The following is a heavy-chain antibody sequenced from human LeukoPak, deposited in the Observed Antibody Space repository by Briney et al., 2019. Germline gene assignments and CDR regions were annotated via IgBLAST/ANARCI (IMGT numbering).Heavy chain of an antibody. Sequence: PGRSLILSCAASGFTFSSYGMHWVRQAPGKGLEWVAVIWYDGSNKYYADSVKGRFTISRDNSKNTLYLQMNSLRAEDTAVYYCAREARDGYNSYFDYWGQGTLVTVSS. CDR1: GFTFSSYG. CDR2: IWYDGSNK. J-gene: IGHJ4*02. V-gene: IGHV3-33*01. CDR3: AREARDGYNSYFDY. D-gene: IGHD5-24*01.